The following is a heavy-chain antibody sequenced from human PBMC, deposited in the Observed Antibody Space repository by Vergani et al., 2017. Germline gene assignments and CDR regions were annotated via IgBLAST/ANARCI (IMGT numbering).Heavy chain of an antibody. CDR1: GDSIISRSYY. Sequence: QMQLQESGPGLVKASETLSLTRTVSGDSIISRSYYWGWIRQPPGKGLEWIGSIYNSGNGESSSSLKSRVTISADTSKNQFSLRLTSVTAADTAVYYCASGKYYSGSTSHFRGRYFDVWGRGTLVTVPS. V-gene: IGHV4-39*01. CDR3: ASGKYYSGSTSHFRGRYFDV. CDR2: IYNSGNG. J-gene: IGHJ2*01. D-gene: IGHD3-10*01.